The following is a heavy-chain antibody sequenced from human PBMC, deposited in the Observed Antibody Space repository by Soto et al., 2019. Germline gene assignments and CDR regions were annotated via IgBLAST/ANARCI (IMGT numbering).Heavy chain of an antibody. CDR2: IYYSGST. V-gene: IGHV4-59*08. CDR3: ARHLNGGSFCSLDY. D-gene: IGHD7-27*01. J-gene: IGHJ4*02. Sequence: QVQLQESGPGLVKPSETLSLTCTVSGGSISSYYWSWIRQPPGKGLEWIGYIYYSGSTTYTPPLKSRVTISVDTSRNQFSLKLSSVTAADTAVYYCARHLNGGSFCSLDYWGQGTRVTVSS. CDR1: GGSISSYY.